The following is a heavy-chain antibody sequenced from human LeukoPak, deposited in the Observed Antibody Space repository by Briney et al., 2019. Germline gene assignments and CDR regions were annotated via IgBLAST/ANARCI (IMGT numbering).Heavy chain of an antibody. V-gene: IGHV3-30*01. CDR1: GFTFSSYA. Sequence: GRSLRLSCAASGFTFSSYAMHWVRQAPGKGLEWVAVISYDESNKYYADSVKGRFTISRDNSKNALYLQMNSLRAEDTAVYYCARMLRTYSSGWYGTFDYWGQGTLVTVSS. J-gene: IGHJ4*02. CDR3: ARMLRTYSSGWYGTFDY. CDR2: ISYDESNK. D-gene: IGHD6-19*01.